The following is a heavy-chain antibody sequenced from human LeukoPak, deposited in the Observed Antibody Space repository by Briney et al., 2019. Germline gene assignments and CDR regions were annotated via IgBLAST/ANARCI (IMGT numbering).Heavy chain of an antibody. CDR3: ARQAESRWGFGEIYYYYYGMDV. CDR1: GGSFSGYY. Sequence: SETLSLTCAVYGGSFSGYYWSWIRQPPGKGLEWIGEINHSGSTNYNPSLTSLKSRVTISVDTSKNQFSLKLSSVTAADTTVYYCARQAESRWGFGEIYYYYYGMDVWGQGTTVTVSS. J-gene: IGHJ6*02. CDR2: INHSGST. D-gene: IGHD3-10*01. V-gene: IGHV4-34*01.